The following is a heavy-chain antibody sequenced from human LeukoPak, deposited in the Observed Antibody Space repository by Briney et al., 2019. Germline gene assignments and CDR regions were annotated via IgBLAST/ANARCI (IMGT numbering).Heavy chain of an antibody. CDR2: IYYSGST. D-gene: IGHD6-6*01. Sequence: SETLSLTCTASSGSISSSSYYWGWIRQPPGKGLEWIGSIYYSGSTYYNPSLKSRVTISVDTSKNQFSLKLSSVTAADTAVYYCASPSSIAARHFDYWGQGTLVTVSS. CDR1: SGSISSSSYY. V-gene: IGHV4-39*01. J-gene: IGHJ4*02. CDR3: ASPSSIAARHFDY.